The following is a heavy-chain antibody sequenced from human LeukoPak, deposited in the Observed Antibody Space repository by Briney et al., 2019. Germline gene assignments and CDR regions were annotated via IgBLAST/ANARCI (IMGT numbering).Heavy chain of an antibody. CDR2: IIPIFGIA. CDR1: GGTFSSYA. V-gene: IGHV1-69*04. Sequence: GASVKVSCKASGGTFSSYAISRVRQAPGQGLEWMGRIIPIFGIANYAQKFQGRVTITADKSTSTAYMELSSLRSEDTAVYYCARGYTNYYDSSGPKGAFDIWGQGTMVTVSS. J-gene: IGHJ3*02. D-gene: IGHD3-22*01. CDR3: ARGYTNYYDSSGPKGAFDI.